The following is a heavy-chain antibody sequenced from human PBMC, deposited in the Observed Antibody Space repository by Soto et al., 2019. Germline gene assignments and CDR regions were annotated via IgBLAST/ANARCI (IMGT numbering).Heavy chain of an antibody. V-gene: IGHV4-34*01. CDR2: INHSGST. CDR3: ARAYPGMGATPDFDY. Sequence: SETLSLTCAVYGGSFSGYYWSWIRQPPGKGLEWIGEINHSGSTNYNPSLKSRVTISVDTSKNQFSLKLSSVTAADTAVYYCARAYPGMGATPDFDYRGQGTLVTVSS. D-gene: IGHD1-26*01. CDR1: GGSFSGYY. J-gene: IGHJ4*02.